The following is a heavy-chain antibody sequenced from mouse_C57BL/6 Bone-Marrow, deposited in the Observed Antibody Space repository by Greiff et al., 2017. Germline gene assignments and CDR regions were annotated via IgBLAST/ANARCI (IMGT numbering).Heavy chain of an antibody. CDR3: ARGGYYGSSLAWFAY. D-gene: IGHD1-1*01. CDR2: IDPSDSYT. CDR1: GYTFTSYW. Sequence: QVQLQQPGAELVMPGASVKLSCKASGYTFTSYWMHWVKQRPGQGLEWIGEIDPSDSYTNYNQKFTGKSTLTVDKSSSTAYMQLSRLTSGDSAVYYCARGGYYGSSLAWFAYWGQGTLVTVSA. J-gene: IGHJ3*01. V-gene: IGHV1-69*01.